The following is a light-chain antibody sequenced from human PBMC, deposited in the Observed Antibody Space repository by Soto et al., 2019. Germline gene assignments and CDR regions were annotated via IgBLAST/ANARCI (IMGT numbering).Light chain of an antibody. CDR2: DAS. CDR3: QQRSNWRVT. V-gene: IGKV3-11*01. Sequence: EIVLTQSPATLSLSPGEGATLSCRASQSVNIYLAWYQQKPGQAPRLLIYDASNRATGIPARFSGSGSGTDFTLTISSLEPEDIAVYYCQQRSNWRVTFGGGTKVDI. CDR1: QSVNIY. J-gene: IGKJ4*01.